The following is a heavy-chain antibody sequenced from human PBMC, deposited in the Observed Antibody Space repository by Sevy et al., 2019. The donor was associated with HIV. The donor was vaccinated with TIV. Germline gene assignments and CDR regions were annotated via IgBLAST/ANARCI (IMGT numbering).Heavy chain of an antibody. CDR2: ISAYNGNT. CDR1: GYTFTSYG. CDR3: ARDYYYDSSGYEYFDY. Sequence: ASVKVSCKASGYTFTSYGISWVRQAPGQALEWMGWISAYNGNTNYAQKLQGRVTMTTDTSTSTAYMELRSLRSDDTAVYYCARDYYYDSSGYEYFDYWGQGTLVTVSS. J-gene: IGHJ4*02. D-gene: IGHD3-22*01. V-gene: IGHV1-18*04.